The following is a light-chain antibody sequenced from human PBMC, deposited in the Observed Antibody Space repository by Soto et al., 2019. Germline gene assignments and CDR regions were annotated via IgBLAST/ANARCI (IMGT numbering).Light chain of an antibody. CDR3: CSCVGITTPVL. J-gene: IGLJ2*01. CDR1: SSDVGSYNP. V-gene: IGLV2-23*01. CDR2: DAS. Sequence: QSALTQPASVSGSPGQSITISCTGTSSDVGSYNPVSWYQQQPGKAPKLIIYDASKRPSGVSNRFSGSKSHNTASLTISGLQAEDEAHYYCCSCVGITTPVLFGGGTKLTVL.